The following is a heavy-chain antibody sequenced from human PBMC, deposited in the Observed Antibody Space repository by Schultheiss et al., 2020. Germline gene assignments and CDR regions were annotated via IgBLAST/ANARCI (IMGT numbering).Heavy chain of an antibody. J-gene: IGHJ4*02. D-gene: IGHD5-12*01. CDR1: GFTFSSYA. CDR2: TSGSGSGT. CDR3: AKNTYDDYLDY. V-gene: IGHV3-23*01. Sequence: GGSLRLSCAASGFTFSSYAMSWVRQAPGKGLEWVSATSGSGSGTYYADSVKGRFTISRDISRNTLYLQMNSLRADDTAVYYCAKNTYDDYLDYWGQGTLVTVS.